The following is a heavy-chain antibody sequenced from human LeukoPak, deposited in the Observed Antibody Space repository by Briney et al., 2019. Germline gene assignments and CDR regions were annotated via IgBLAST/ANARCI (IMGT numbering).Heavy chain of an antibody. D-gene: IGHD1-26*01. Sequence: ASVKVSCKASGGTFSSYAISWVRQAPGQGLEWMGWINPNSGDTNYAQNFQGRVTMTRDRSISTAYMELSRLTSDDTAVYYCATAKYSGRYSPFDYWGQGTLVTVSS. CDR2: INPNSGDT. CDR1: GGTFSSYA. CDR3: ATAKYSGRYSPFDY. V-gene: IGHV1-2*02. J-gene: IGHJ4*02.